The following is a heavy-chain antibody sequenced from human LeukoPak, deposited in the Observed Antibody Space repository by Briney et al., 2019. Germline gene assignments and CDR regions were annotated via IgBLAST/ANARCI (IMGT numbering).Heavy chain of an antibody. V-gene: IGHV4-38-2*01. CDR3: ASLGLRLGELSLFDY. D-gene: IGHD3-16*02. Sequence: SETLSLTCAVYGGSFSGYYWGWIRQPPGKGLEWIGSIYHSGSTYYNPSLKSRVTISVDTSKNQFSLKLSSVTAADTAVYYCASLGLRLGELSLFDYWGQGTLVTVSS. J-gene: IGHJ4*02. CDR2: IYHSGST. CDR1: GGSFSGYY.